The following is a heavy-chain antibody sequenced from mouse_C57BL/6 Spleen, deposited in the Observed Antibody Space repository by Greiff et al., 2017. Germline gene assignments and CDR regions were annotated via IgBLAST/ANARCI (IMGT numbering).Heavy chain of an antibody. V-gene: IGHV1-4*01. CDR3: ARHYYGSSYYFDY. J-gene: IGHJ2*01. CDR2: INPSSGYT. CDR1: GYTFTSYT. Sequence: QVQLKESGAELARPGASVKMSCKASGYTFTSYTMHWVKQRPGQGLEWIGYINPSSGYTKYNQKFKDKATLTADKSSSTAYMQLSSLTSEDSAVYYCARHYYGSSYYFDYWGQGTTLTVSS. D-gene: IGHD1-1*01.